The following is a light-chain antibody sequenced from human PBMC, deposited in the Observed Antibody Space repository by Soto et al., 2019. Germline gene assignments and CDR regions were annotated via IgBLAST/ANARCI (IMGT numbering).Light chain of an antibody. CDR3: SSYTTTSPLV. J-gene: IGLJ3*02. Sequence: QSALTQPASVSGSPGQSITIACTGTNRAVGSYNLVSWYQQRPGEAPKLIISEVRNRPSGISYRFTGSKSGNTASLTISGLQAEDEADYYCSSYTTTSPLVFGGGTKLTVL. V-gene: IGLV2-14*01. CDR2: EVR. CDR1: NRAVGSYNL.